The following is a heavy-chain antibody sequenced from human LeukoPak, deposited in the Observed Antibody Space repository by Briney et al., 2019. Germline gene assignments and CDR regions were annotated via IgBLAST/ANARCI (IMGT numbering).Heavy chain of an antibody. CDR1: GGSISSGGYY. CDR2: IYYSGST. J-gene: IGHJ4*02. Sequence: PSETLSLTRTVSGGSISSGGYYWSWIRQHPGKGLEWIGYIYYSGSTYYNPSLKSRVTISVDTSKNQFSLKLSSVTAADTAVYYCARVGIVGATDYWGQGTLVTVSS. CDR3: ARVGIVGATDY. V-gene: IGHV4-31*03. D-gene: IGHD1-26*01.